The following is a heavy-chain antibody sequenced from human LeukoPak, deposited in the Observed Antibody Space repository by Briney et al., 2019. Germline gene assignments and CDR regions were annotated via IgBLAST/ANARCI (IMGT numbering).Heavy chain of an antibody. V-gene: IGHV3-21*01. CDR1: GFTFSFYS. J-gene: IGHJ4*02. Sequence: GGSLRLSCVASGFTFSFYSMNWVRQAPGKGLEWVSSISRSSSYIHYADSVKGRFTISRDNAKNSLYLQMNSLRAEDTAVYYCARDDSSGYYQDYWGQGTLVTVSS. D-gene: IGHD3-22*01. CDR3: ARDDSSGYYQDY. CDR2: ISRSSSYI.